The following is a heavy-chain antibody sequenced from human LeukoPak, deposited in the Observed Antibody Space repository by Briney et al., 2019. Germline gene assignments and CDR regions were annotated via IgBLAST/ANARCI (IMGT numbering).Heavy chain of an antibody. CDR3: ARGSSSWSTSGLY. CDR1: GGTFSSYA. V-gene: IGHV1-69*04. CDR2: IIPILGIA. J-gene: IGHJ4*02. D-gene: IGHD6-13*01. Sequence: SVKVSCKASGGTFSSYAVSWVRQAPGQGLEWMGRIIPILGIANYAQKFQGRVTITADKSTSTAYMELSSLRSEDTAVYYCARGSSSWSTSGLYWGQGTLVTVSS.